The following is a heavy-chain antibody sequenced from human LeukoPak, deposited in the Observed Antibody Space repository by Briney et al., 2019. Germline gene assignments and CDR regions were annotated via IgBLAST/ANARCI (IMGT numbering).Heavy chain of an antibody. V-gene: IGHV3-9*01. D-gene: IGHD3-3*01. J-gene: IGHJ4*02. CDR1: GFTLDDYA. CDR3: AKDLTIFGVVIPNSPFDY. CDR2: IRWNSGSI. Sequence: PGGSLRLSCAASGFTLDDYAMHWVRPAPGKGLEWVSGIRWNSGSIGYADSVKGRFTISRDNAKNSLYLQMNSLRAEDTALYYCAKDLTIFGVVIPNSPFDYWGQGTLVTVSS.